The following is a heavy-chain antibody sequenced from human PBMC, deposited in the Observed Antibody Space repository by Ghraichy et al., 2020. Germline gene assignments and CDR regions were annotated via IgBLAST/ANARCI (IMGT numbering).Heavy chain of an antibody. J-gene: IGHJ4*02. D-gene: IGHD3-10*01. Sequence: SQTLSLTCTVSGGSISNIGYYWGWIRQPPGKGLEWIGSVYYSGRTYYNSSLESRLTISTDTSKNQLSLRLRSVTATDTAVYYCSRLGGSETLEYYINYWGQGTLVTVSS. CDR1: GGSISNIGYY. CDR2: VYYSGRT. V-gene: IGHV4-39*01. CDR3: SRLGGSETLEYYINY.